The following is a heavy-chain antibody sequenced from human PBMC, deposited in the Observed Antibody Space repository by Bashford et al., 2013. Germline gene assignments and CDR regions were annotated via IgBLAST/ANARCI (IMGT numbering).Heavy chain of an antibody. CDR2: IWYNGHTK. Sequence: GSLRLSCVASGVAFSSHSMHWVRQVPGKGLDWVALIWYNGHTKYYADSVKGRFTISRDNSKNTLYLQMDRLRAEDTAVYYCARDERLAGAGYFDYVGPGNPGHRLL. J-gene: IGHJ4*02. D-gene: IGHD6-13*01. V-gene: IGHV3-33*08. CDR1: GVAFSSHS. CDR3: ARDERLAGAGYFDY.